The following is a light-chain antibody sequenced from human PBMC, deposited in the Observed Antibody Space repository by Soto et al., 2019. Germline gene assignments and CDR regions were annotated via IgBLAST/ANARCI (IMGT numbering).Light chain of an antibody. CDR2: ATS. Sequence: DIQRTQSPSSLSASVGDRVTITCRASQSISSYLNWYQQRPGKAPNLLFYATSSLRTGVPSRCRGSRSGADFTHTISSLQPEDVATYNCQQSYSTPPSTVGQGTRLEI. CDR1: QSISSY. V-gene: IGKV1-39*01. CDR3: QQSYSTPPST. J-gene: IGKJ5*01.